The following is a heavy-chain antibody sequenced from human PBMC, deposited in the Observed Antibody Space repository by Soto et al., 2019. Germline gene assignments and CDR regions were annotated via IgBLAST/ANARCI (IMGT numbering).Heavy chain of an antibody. CDR3: ARGSYDYSNNNWFDP. D-gene: IGHD4-4*01. J-gene: IGHJ5*02. V-gene: IGHV1-2*04. CDR1: GYTFTGYY. Sequence: ASVKVSCKASGYTFTGYYMHWVRQAPGQGLEWMGWINPNSGGTNYAQKFQGWVTMTRDTSISTAYMELSRLRSDDTAVYYCARGSYDYSNNNWFDPWGQGTLVTVSS. CDR2: INPNSGGT.